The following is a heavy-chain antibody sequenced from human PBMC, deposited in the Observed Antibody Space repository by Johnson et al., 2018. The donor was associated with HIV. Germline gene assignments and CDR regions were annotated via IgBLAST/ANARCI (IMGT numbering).Heavy chain of an antibody. Sequence: VQLVESGGGLVKPGGSLRLSCAASGFTFDNAWMSWVRQAPGTGLEWVANIKQDGSERYYVDSVTGRFTISRDNSKNTLYLQMNSLKSEDTAVYYCATGASSTWSLGALDIWGQGTMVTVSS. D-gene: IGHD6-13*01. J-gene: IGHJ3*02. CDR1: GFTFDNAW. CDR2: IKQDGSER. CDR3: ATGASSTWSLGALDI. V-gene: IGHV3-7*05.